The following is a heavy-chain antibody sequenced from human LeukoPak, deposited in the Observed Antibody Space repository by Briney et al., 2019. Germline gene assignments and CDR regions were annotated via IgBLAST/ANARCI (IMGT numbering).Heavy chain of an antibody. D-gene: IGHD1-7*01. Sequence: GGSLRPSCAASGFTFSSYSMNWVRQAPGKGLEWVSSIGSRSAYTYYADSVKGRFTISRDNTKNSLYLQMNSLRAGDTAVYYCARGGLNFDAFDIWGQGTMVTVSS. J-gene: IGHJ3*02. V-gene: IGHV3-21*01. CDR1: GFTFSSYS. CDR3: ARGGLNFDAFDI. CDR2: IGSRSAYT.